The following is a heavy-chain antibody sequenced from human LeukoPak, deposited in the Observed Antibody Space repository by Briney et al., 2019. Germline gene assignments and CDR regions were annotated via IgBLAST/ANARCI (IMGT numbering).Heavy chain of an antibody. CDR3: ARCPPIVVVPAAMRVYYGMDV. CDR1: GGSFSGYY. Sequence: PSETLSLTCAVYGGSFSGYYWSWIRQPPGKGLEWIGEINHSGSTNYNPSLKSRVTISVDTSKNQFSLKLSSVTAADTAVYYCARCPPIVVVPAAMRVYYGMDVWGQGTTVTVSS. V-gene: IGHV4-34*01. D-gene: IGHD2-2*01. J-gene: IGHJ6*02. CDR2: INHSGST.